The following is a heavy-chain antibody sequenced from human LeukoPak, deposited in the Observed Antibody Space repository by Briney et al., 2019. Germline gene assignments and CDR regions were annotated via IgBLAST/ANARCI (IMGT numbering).Heavy chain of an antibody. CDR2: IIPIFGTA. CDR1: GGTFSSYA. Sequence: SVKVSCKASGGTFSSYAISWVRQAPGQGLEWMGGIIPIFGTANYAQKFQGRVTITTDESTSTAYMELSSLRSEDTAVYYCARVPTYDFWSGYSDYWGQGTLVTVSS. CDR3: ARVPTYDFWSGYSDY. J-gene: IGHJ4*02. D-gene: IGHD3-3*01. V-gene: IGHV1-69*05.